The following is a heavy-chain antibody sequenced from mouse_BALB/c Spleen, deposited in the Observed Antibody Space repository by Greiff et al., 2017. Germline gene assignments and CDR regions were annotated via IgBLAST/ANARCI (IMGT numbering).Heavy chain of an antibody. CDR3: ARDRYRYDPWFAY. D-gene: IGHD2-14*01. CDR2: ISDGGSYT. CDR1: GFTFSDYY. Sequence: EVQLQESGGGLVKPGGSLKLSCAASGFTFSDYYMYWVRQTPEKRLEWVATISDGGSYTYYPDSVKGRFTISRDNAKNNLYLQMSSLKSEDTAMYYCARDRYRYDPWFAYWGQGTLVTVSA. J-gene: IGHJ3*01. V-gene: IGHV5-4*02.